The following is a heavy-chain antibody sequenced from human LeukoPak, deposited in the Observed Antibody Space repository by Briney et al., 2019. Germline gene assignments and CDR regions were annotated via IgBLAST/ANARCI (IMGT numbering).Heavy chain of an antibody. Sequence: GGSLRLSCAASGFTFNIYAMHWVRQAPGKGLEWVTFISHDGNDKDYADSVKGRFTISRDNSKNTLYLQMNNLRAEDTAIYYCAKGYSSGWSPFDYCGQGTLVTVSP. V-gene: IGHV3-30-3*01. CDR3: AKGYSSGWSPFDY. CDR1: GFTFNIYA. CDR2: ISHDGNDK. J-gene: IGHJ4*02. D-gene: IGHD6-19*01.